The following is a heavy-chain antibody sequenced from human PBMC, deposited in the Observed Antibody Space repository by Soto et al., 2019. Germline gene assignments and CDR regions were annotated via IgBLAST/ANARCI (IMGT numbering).Heavy chain of an antibody. Sequence: QVPLVQSGAEVKKPGSSVKVSCKASGGTFSSYTISWVRQAPGQGLEWMGRIIPILGIANYAQKFQGRVKITADKSTSTAYMELSSLRSEDTAVYYCAEGPSTVANNDASDIWGQGTMVTVSS. CDR2: IIPILGIA. D-gene: IGHD4-17*01. CDR3: AEGPSTVANNDASDI. CDR1: GGTFSSYT. J-gene: IGHJ3*02. V-gene: IGHV1-69*02.